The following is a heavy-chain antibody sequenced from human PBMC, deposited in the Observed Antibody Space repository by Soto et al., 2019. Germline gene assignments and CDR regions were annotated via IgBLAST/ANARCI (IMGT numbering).Heavy chain of an antibody. D-gene: IGHD3-22*01. CDR2: ISGSGGST. V-gene: IGHV3-23*01. J-gene: IGHJ5*02. CDR1: GFTFSSYA. Sequence: PGGSLRLSCAASGFTFSSYAMSWVRQAPGKGLEWVSAISGSGGSTYYADSVKGRFTISRDNSKNTLYLQMNSLRAEDTAVYYCAKDRSRVIVVGEWFDPWGQGTLVTVSS. CDR3: AKDRSRVIVVGEWFDP.